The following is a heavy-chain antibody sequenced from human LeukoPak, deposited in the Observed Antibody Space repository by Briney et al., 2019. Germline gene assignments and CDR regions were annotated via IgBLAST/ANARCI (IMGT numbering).Heavy chain of an antibody. CDR1: GGSFSGYY. Sequence: SETLSLTCAVYGGSFSGYYWSWIRQPPGKGLEWIGEINHSGSTNYNPSLKSRVTISVDTSKNQFSLKLSSVTAADTAVYYCASAHSGVYFDYWGQGTLVTVSS. J-gene: IGHJ4*02. CDR2: INHSGST. V-gene: IGHV4-34*01. CDR3: ASAHSGVYFDY. D-gene: IGHD1-26*01.